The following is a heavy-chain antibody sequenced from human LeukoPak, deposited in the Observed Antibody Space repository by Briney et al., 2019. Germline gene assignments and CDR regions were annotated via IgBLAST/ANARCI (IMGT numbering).Heavy chain of an antibody. V-gene: IGHV1-8*03. Sequence: ASVKVSCKASGYTFTSYDINWVRQATGQGLEWMGWMNPNSGNTGYAQKFQGRVTITRNTSIGTAYMELSSLRSEDTAVYYCARSWLQLWEFDYWGQGTLVTVSS. J-gene: IGHJ4*02. CDR3: ARSWLQLWEFDY. D-gene: IGHD5-24*01. CDR2: MNPNSGNT. CDR1: GYTFTSYD.